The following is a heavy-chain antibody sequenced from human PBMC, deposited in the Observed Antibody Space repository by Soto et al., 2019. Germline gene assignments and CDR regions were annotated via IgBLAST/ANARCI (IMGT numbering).Heavy chain of an antibody. CDR2: ISAYNGNT. CDR3: ARLYDSSGYSSNWFDP. Sequence: ASVKVSCKASGYTFTSYGISWVRQAPGQGLEWMGWISAYNGNTNYAQKLQGRVTMTTDTSTSTAYMELRSLRSDDTAVYYCARLYDSSGYSSNWFDPWGQGTLVTVSS. CDR1: GYTFTSYG. V-gene: IGHV1-18*01. D-gene: IGHD3-22*01. J-gene: IGHJ5*02.